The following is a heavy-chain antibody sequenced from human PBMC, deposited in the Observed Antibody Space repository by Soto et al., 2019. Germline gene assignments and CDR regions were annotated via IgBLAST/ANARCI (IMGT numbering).Heavy chain of an antibody. Sequence: EVQLVESGGGLVQPGGSLRLSCAASGFTFSSYWMSWVRQAPGKGLEWVANIKQDGSEKYYVDSVKGRFTISRDNAKNSLYLQMNSLRAEDTAVYYCARDLTSSAPYYYDSSGYSHFDYWGQGTLVTVSS. J-gene: IGHJ4*02. CDR1: GFTFSSYW. CDR3: ARDLTSSAPYYYDSSGYSHFDY. D-gene: IGHD3-22*01. CDR2: IKQDGSEK. V-gene: IGHV3-7*03.